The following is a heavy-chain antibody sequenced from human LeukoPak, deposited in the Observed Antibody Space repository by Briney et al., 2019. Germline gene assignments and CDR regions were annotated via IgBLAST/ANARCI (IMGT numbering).Heavy chain of an antibody. CDR1: GASIISSSYY. D-gene: IGHD3-3*01. CDR2: FYYSGST. V-gene: IGHV4-39*01. J-gene: IGHJ4*02. Sequence: SETLSLTCTVSGASIISSSYYWVWIRQPPGKGLEWIGTFYYSGSTYSKPSLKSRVIISVDTRKKQISLKLSSVTAADTAVYYCARHRSSTYYDIWNFDYWGQGTLVTVSS. CDR3: ARHRSSTYYDIWNFDY.